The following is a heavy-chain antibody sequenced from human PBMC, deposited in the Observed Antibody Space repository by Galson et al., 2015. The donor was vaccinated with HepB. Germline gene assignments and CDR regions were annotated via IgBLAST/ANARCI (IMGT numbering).Heavy chain of an antibody. J-gene: IGHJ6*02. CDR2: IIPIFGTA. CDR1: GGTFSSYA. Sequence: SVKVSCKASGGTFSSYAISWVRQAPGQGLEWMGGIIPIFGTANYAQKFQGRVTITADESTSTAYMELSSLRSEDTAVYYCARGEWIQLWLRYYYYGMDVWGQGTTVTVSS. D-gene: IGHD5-18*01. CDR3: ARGEWIQLWLRYYYYGMDV. V-gene: IGHV1-69*13.